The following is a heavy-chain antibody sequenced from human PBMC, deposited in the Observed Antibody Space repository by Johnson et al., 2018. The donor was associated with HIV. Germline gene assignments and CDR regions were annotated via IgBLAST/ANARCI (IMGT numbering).Heavy chain of an antibody. J-gene: IGHJ3*02. CDR3: AKDLNYGSGPVDI. V-gene: IGHV3-9*01. D-gene: IGHD3-10*01. CDR2: ISWNSGSI. CDR1: GFTFSDYY. Sequence: VQLVESGGGVVQPGRSLRLSCAASGFTFSDYYMSWIRQAPGKGLEWVSGISWNSGSIGYADSVKGRFTISRDNAKNSLYLQMNSLRAEDTAVYYCAKDLNYGSGPVDIWGQGTMVTVSS.